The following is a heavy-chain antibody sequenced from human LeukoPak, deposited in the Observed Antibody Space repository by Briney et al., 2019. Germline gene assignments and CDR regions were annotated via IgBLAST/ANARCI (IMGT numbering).Heavy chain of an antibody. D-gene: IGHD5-12*01. Sequence: SETLSLTCSVSGDSISVYYWTWIRRPPGGRLEWIGHIYYRGSTKYNPSLKNRVTISVDTSKNQVSLTLTSVTAADTAVYYCARAMRWTSGPVELGWFDRWGQGTLVTVSS. V-gene: IGHV4-59*01. CDR1: GDSISVYY. CDR2: IYYRGST. J-gene: IGHJ5*02. CDR3: ARAMRWTSGPVELGWFDR.